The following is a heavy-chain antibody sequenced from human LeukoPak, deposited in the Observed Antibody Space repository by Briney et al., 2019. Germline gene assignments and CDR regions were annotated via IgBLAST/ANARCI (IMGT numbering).Heavy chain of an antibody. CDR1: GYTFTSYA. D-gene: IGHD3-3*01. V-gene: IGHV7-4-1*02. J-gene: IGHJ4*02. CDR2: INTNTGNP. Sequence: ASVTVSCTASGYTFTSYAMNWLRQAPGQGLEWMGWINTNTGNPTYAQGFTGRFVFSLDTSVSTAYLQISSLKAEDTAVYYCARDLSVGYDFWSGYYTGYFDYWGQGTLVTVSS. CDR3: ARDLSVGYDFWSGYYTGYFDY.